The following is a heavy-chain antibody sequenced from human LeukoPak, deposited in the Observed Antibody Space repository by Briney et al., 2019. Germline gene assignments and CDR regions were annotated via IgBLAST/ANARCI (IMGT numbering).Heavy chain of an antibody. Sequence: ASVKVSCKASGYTFTDYYIHWVRQAPGQGPEWMGWINPNSGGTNYAQKFQGRVTMTRDTSISTAYMELSRLRSDDTAVYYCARDNFPLGLGYYIDVWGKGTTVTISS. V-gene: IGHV1-2*02. CDR3: ARDNFPLGLGYYIDV. D-gene: IGHD3/OR15-3a*01. CDR1: GYTFTDYY. CDR2: INPNSGGT. J-gene: IGHJ6*03.